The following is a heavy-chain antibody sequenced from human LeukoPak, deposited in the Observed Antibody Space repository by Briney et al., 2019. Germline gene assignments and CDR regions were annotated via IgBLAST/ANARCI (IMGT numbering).Heavy chain of an antibody. CDR3: ARPGQSAWWVYFNY. CDR2: IHTSGST. V-gene: IGHV4-4*09. Sequence: SETLSLTCTVSGGSSSTYYWTWIRQPPGKGLEWIGYIHTSGSTNYNPSLKSRVTMSVDTSKNQFSLRLSSVTAADTAVYYCARPGQSAWWVYFNYWGQGIPVNVSS. D-gene: IGHD2-15*01. J-gene: IGHJ4*02. CDR1: GGSSSTYY.